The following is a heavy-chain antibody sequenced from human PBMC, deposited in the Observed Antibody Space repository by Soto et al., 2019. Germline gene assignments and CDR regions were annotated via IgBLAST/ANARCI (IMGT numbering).Heavy chain of an antibody. D-gene: IGHD3-9*01. CDR1: GFTFSSYG. V-gene: IGHV3-33*01. Sequence: QVQLVESGGGVVQPGRSLRLSCAASGFTFSSYGMHWVRQAPGKGLEWAAVIWYDGSNKYYADSVKGRFTISRDNSKNTLYLQMNSLRAEDTAVYYCAAGRYFDWLPLDYWGQGTLVTVSS. CDR2: IWYDGSNK. J-gene: IGHJ4*02. CDR3: AAGRYFDWLPLDY.